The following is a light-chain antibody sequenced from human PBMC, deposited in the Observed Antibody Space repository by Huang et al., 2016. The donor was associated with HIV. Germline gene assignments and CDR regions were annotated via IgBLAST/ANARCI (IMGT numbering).Light chain of an antibody. CDR3: QQSYTTPPT. CDR1: QSISNY. Sequence: DIQMTQSPSSLSASVGDRVTITCSASQSISNYLNWYQQKPGKAPNLLIYAASSLQGGVPARFSGSGSGTDFTLTINSLQPEDFATYYCQQSYTTPPTFGQGTKVEIK. V-gene: IGKV1-39*01. J-gene: IGKJ1*01. CDR2: AAS.